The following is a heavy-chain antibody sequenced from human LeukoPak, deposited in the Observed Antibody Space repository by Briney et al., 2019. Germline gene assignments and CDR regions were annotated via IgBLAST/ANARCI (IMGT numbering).Heavy chain of an antibody. CDR3: ARLWSGERPPDY. J-gene: IGHJ4*02. D-gene: IGHD3-10*01. CDR1: GGSISAGGYS. V-gene: IGHV4-39*01. CDR2: ISYSGST. Sequence: PSETLSLTCTVSGGSISAGGYSWGWIRQPPGRGLEWIGCISYSGSTNYNPSLKSRLTMSVDTSKNQLSLKLRSVTAADTAVYYCARLWSGERPPDYWGQGTLVTVSS.